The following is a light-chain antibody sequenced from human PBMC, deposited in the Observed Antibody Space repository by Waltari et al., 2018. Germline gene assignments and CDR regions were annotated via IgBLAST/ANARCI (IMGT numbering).Light chain of an antibody. Sequence: EIVLTQSPGTLSLSPGERATLSCRASQSVSSSYLAWYQQKPGQAPRLLTYGASSRATGIPDRFSGSGSGTDFTLTISRLEPEDFAMFYCQQYGSSTGLTFGGGTKVEIK. CDR2: GAS. CDR3: QQYGSSTGLT. J-gene: IGKJ4*01. CDR1: QSVSSSY. V-gene: IGKV3-20*01.